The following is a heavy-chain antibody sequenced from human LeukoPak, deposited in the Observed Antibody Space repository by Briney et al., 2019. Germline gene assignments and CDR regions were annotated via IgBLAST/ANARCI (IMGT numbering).Heavy chain of an antibody. CDR2: ISSSGSTI. J-gene: IGHJ6*02. CDR1: GFTFSDYY. CDR3: AGDSPVRGWGPKHYYGMDV. D-gene: IGHD3-10*01. Sequence: GGSLRLSCAASGFTFSDYYMSWIRQAPGKGLEWVSYISSSGSTIYYADSVKGRFTISRDNAKNSLYLQMNSLRAEDTAVYYCAGDSPVRGWGPKHYYGMDVWGQGTTVTVSS. V-gene: IGHV3-11*01.